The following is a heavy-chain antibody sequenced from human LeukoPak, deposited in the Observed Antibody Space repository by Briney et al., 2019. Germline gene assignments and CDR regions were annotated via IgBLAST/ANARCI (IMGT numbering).Heavy chain of an antibody. V-gene: IGHV4-59*01. CDR2: IFHTGST. CDR1: GGSISSYY. Sequence: SETLSLTCTVSGGSISSYYWNWIRQPPGKGLEWIGYIFHTGSTNYNPSLKSRVTISVDSSKNQFSLKLNSVTAADTAVYYCTRSTVEMSTILSYWGQGILVTVSS. CDR3: TRSTVEMSTILSY. J-gene: IGHJ4*02. D-gene: IGHD5-24*01.